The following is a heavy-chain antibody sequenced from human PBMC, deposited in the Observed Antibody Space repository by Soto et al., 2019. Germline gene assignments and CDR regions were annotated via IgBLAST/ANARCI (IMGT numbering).Heavy chain of an antibody. Sequence: SETLSLTCAVYGGSFSGYYWSWIRQPPGKGLEWIGEINHSGSTNYNPSLKSRVPISVDTSKNQFSLKLSSVTAADTAVYYCARGRDYYGSGSYYYYGMDVWGQGTTVTVSS. V-gene: IGHV4-34*01. CDR1: GGSFSGYY. CDR2: INHSGST. CDR3: ARGRDYYGSGSYYYYGMDV. J-gene: IGHJ6*02. D-gene: IGHD3-10*01.